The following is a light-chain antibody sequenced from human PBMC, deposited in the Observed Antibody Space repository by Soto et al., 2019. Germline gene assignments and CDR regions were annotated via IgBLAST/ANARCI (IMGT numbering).Light chain of an antibody. J-gene: IGKJ1*01. V-gene: IGKV1-5*01. CDR2: DAS. CDR3: QHYDSYPWT. Sequence: DIPMTQSPSTLSASVGDRVTITCRASQSISTWLAWYQQKPGKAPKLLIYDASSLESGVPSRFSGSGSGTEFTLTISSLQPDDFATYYCQHYDSYPWTFGQGTKVENK. CDR1: QSISTW.